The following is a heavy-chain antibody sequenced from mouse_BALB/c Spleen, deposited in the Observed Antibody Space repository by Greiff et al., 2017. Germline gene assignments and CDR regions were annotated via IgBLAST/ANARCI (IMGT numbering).Heavy chain of an antibody. J-gene: IGHJ1*01. Sequence: EVQVVESGGGLVKPGGSLKLSCAASGFTFSDYYMYWVRQTPEKRLEWVATISDGGSYTYYPDSVKGRFTISRDNAKNNLYLQMSSLKSEDTAMYYCARDRDYGNYGYFDVWGAGTTVTVSS. CDR3: ARDRDYGNYGYFDV. CDR1: GFTFSDYY. CDR2: ISDGGSYT. D-gene: IGHD2-1*01. V-gene: IGHV5-4*02.